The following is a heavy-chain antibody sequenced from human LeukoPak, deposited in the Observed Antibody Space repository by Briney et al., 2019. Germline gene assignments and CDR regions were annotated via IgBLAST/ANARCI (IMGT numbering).Heavy chain of an antibody. D-gene: IGHD3-9*01. CDR3: ASGSRYFDWLPR. J-gene: IGHJ4*02. CDR2: ISSSGNMI. Sequence: GGSLRLSCAASGFTFTDYYMSWIRQAPGKGLEWVSYISSSGNMIYYADSVKGRFTISRDNAKNSLYLQMNSLRAEDTAVYYCASGSRYFDWLPRWGQGTLVTVSS. CDR1: GFTFTDYY. V-gene: IGHV3-11*04.